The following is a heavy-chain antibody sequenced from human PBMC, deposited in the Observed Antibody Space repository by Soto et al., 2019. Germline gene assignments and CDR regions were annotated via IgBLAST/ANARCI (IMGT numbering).Heavy chain of an antibody. V-gene: IGHV4-30-4*01. J-gene: IGHJ4*02. CDR2: IYYSGTT. CDR1: GGSISSADYY. CDR3: ARLVPATIHDS. D-gene: IGHD2-2*01. Sequence: SETLSLTCTVSGGSISSADYYWSWIRQPPGKGLEWIGYIYYSGTTYYNPSLKSRVSISDDTSKNQFSLQLSSVTAADTAVYFCARLVPATIHDSWGQGVLVTSPQ.